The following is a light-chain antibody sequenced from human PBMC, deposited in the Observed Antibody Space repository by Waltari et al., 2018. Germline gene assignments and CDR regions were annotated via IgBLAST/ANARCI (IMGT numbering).Light chain of an antibody. J-gene: IGKJ1*01. CDR3: QQYGSSPRT. Sequence: EIVLTQSPGTLSLSPGERATLSCRASQSVSSSYLAWYQQKPAQAPRLLIYDASSRATGIPDRFSGGGSGTDFTLTISRLEPEDFAVYYCQQYGSSPRTFGQGTKVEIK. V-gene: IGKV3-20*01. CDR1: QSVSSSY. CDR2: DAS.